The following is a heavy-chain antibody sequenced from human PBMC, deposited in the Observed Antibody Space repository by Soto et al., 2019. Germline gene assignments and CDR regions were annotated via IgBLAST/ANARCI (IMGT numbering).Heavy chain of an antibody. CDR1: GGSISGYY. CDR2: VYYSGST. J-gene: IGHJ4*02. D-gene: IGHD6-13*01. CDR3: ARHAYLLPPAAGTFDY. V-gene: IGHV4-59*08. Sequence: SETLSLTCTVSGGSISGYYWSWIRQPPGKGLEWIGYVYYSGSTYYNPSLKSRVTISVDTSKNQFSLNLSSVTAADTAVYYCARHAYLLPPAAGTFDYWGQGTLVTVSS.